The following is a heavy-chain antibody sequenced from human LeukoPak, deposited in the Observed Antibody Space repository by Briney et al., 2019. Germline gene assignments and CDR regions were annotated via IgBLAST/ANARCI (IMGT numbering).Heavy chain of an antibody. Sequence: PSETLSLTCTVSGGSINSAHYFWGWIRQPPGKGLEWIGSIYYTERTYYNPSLQSRVTISVDTSKNQFSLNLRSVAAADTAVYYCATSPTKRVTEDYWGQGTLVTVSS. V-gene: IGHV4-39*07. CDR3: ATSPTKRVTEDY. D-gene: IGHD5-18*01. CDR2: IYYTERT. J-gene: IGHJ4*02. CDR1: GGSINSAHYF.